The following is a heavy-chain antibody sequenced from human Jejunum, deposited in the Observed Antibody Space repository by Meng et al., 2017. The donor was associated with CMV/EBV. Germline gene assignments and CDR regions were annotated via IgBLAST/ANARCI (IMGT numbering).Heavy chain of an antibody. J-gene: IGHJ4*02. V-gene: IGHV1-18*01. CDR3: ARVEVGITSGDY. CDR2: ISAYNGNT. CDR1: GYTFTNYG. Sequence: HAQVVECGGEVKKTGALVKVSCKASGYTFTNYGITWVRQATGQGLEWMGWISAYNGNTNYAQTFQGRLTMTTDTYTSTAYMELRSLISDDTAVYYCARVEVGITSGDYWGQGTLVTVSS. D-gene: IGHD1-26*01.